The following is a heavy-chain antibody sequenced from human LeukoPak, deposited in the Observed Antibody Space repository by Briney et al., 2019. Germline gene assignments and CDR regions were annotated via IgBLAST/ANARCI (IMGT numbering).Heavy chain of an antibody. CDR1: GLTFSTSW. CDR2: IKPDGSDK. Sequence: GGSLRLSCAASGLTFSTSWMSWVRQAPGKGLEWVTTIKPDGSDKFYVDSVKGRFSVSRANAKNTLYLQMNSLRAEDTAVYFCARSINWYYDLWGRGTLVTVSS. CDR3: ARSINWYYDL. V-gene: IGHV3-7*01. D-gene: IGHD3-10*01. J-gene: IGHJ2*01.